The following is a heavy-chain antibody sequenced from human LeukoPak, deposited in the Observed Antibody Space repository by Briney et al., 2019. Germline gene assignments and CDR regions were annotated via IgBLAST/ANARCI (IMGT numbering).Heavy chain of an antibody. V-gene: IGHV1-2*02. J-gene: IGHJ4*02. CDR1: GYTFTGYY. CDR2: INPNSGGT. CDR3: ARGMGEGYCSSTSCPRVGYFDY. D-gene: IGHD2-2*01. Sequence: ASVKVSCKASGYTFTGYYIHWVRQAPGQGLEWMGWINPNSGGTNYAQKFQGRVTMTRDTSISTAYMELSRLRSDDTAVYYCARGMGEGYCSSTSCPRVGYFDYWGQGTLVTASS.